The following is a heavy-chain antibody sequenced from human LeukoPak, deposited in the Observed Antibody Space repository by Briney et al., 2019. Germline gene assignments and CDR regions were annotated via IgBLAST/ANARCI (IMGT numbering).Heavy chain of an antibody. J-gene: IGHJ5*02. Sequence: PSETLSLTCAVYGGSFSGYYWSWIRQPPGKGLEWIGEINHSGSTNYNPSLKSRVTISVDTSKNQFSLKLSSVTAADTAVYYCASRGYSSSWFSHARLVNWFDPWGQGTPVTVSS. CDR2: INHSGST. D-gene: IGHD6-13*01. V-gene: IGHV4-34*01. CDR1: GGSFSGYY. CDR3: ASRGYSSSWFSHARLVNWFDP.